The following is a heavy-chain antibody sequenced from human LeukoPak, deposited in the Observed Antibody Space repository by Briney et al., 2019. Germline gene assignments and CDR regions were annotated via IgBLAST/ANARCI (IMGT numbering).Heavy chain of an antibody. J-gene: IGHJ6*03. CDR2: IYYSGST. CDR1: GGSISSSSYY. V-gene: IGHV4-39*01. D-gene: IGHD4-17*01. Sequence: SETLSLTCTVSGGSISSSSYYWGWIRQPPGKGLEWIGSIYYSGSTYYNPSLKSRVTISVDTSKNQFSLKLSSVTAADTAVYYCARHAPTVTTFVFVTNYYMDVWGKGTTVTISS. CDR3: ARHAPTVTTFVFVTNYYMDV.